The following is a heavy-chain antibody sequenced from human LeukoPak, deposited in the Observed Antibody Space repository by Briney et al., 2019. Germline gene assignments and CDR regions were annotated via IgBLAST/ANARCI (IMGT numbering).Heavy chain of an antibody. CDR1: GGSISSYY. Sequence: SETLSLTCTVSGGSISSYYWSWIRQPRGKGLEWIGYIYYSGSTSYNPSLKSRVTISVDTSKNQFSLKLSSVTAADTAVYYCAREDSTIDAFDIWGQGTMVTVSS. CDR3: AREDSTIDAFDI. D-gene: IGHD3-9*01. CDR2: IYYSGST. J-gene: IGHJ3*02. V-gene: IGHV4-59*01.